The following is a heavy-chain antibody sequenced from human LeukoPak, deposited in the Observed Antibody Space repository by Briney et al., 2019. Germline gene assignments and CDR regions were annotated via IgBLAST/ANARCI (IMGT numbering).Heavy chain of an antibody. CDR3: AREPAFNSYCSSTSCYWDY. CDR1: GGSFSGYY. V-gene: IGHV4-34*01. CDR2: INHSGST. Sequence: PSETLSLTCAVYGGSFSGYYWSWIRQPPGKGLEWIGEINHSGSTNYNPSLKSRVTISVDTSKNQFSLKLSSVTAADTAVYCCAREPAFNSYCSSTSCYWDYWGQGTLVTVSS. D-gene: IGHD2-2*01. J-gene: IGHJ4*02.